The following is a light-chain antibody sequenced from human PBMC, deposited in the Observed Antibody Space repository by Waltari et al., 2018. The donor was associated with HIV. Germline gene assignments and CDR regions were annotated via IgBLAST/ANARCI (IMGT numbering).Light chain of an antibody. Sequence: QSVLTQPPSVSGTPGQRVSISCSGSSYNSGNNYVYCYQQLPGTAPKLLIHRNNQRPSGVPDRFSGSKSGTSASLAISGLRSEDEADYYCAVWDDSLRGSVFGTGTEVTVL. V-gene: IGLV1-47*01. CDR3: AVWDDSLRGSV. CDR2: RNN. J-gene: IGLJ1*01. CDR1: SYNSGNNY.